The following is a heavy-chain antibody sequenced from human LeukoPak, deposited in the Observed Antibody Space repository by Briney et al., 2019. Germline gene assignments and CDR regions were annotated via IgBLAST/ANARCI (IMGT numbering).Heavy chain of an antibody. Sequence: GASVKVSCKASGYTFTSYYMHWVRQAPGQGLEWMGIINPSGGSTSYAQKFQGRVTMTRDTSTSTVYVELSSLRSEDTAVYYCARGRIAAAGTVPYYFDYWGQGTLVTVSS. V-gene: IGHV1-46*01. CDR1: GYTFTSYY. CDR3: ARGRIAAAGTVPYYFDY. CDR2: INPSGGST. D-gene: IGHD6-13*01. J-gene: IGHJ4*02.